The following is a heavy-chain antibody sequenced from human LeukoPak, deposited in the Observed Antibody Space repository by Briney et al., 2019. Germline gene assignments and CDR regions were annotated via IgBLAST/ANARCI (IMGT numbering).Heavy chain of an antibody. D-gene: IGHD3-22*01. Sequence: ASVKVSCNASGYTFSSYYMHWVRQAPGQGLEWMGIINPSGGSTSYAQKFQGRVTMTRDTSTSTVYMELSSLRSEDTAVYYCAREGPEDSSGYYHKLPDYWGQGTLVTVSS. CDR3: AREGPEDSSGYYHKLPDY. J-gene: IGHJ4*02. CDR1: GYTFSSYY. CDR2: INPSGGST. V-gene: IGHV1-46*01.